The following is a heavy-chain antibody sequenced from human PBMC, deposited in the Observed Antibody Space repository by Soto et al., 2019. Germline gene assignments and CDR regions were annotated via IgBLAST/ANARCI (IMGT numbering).Heavy chain of an antibody. J-gene: IGHJ2*01. CDR3: ATATGAYYYDSSGRSNWYFDL. CDR2: FDPEDGET. V-gene: IGHV1-24*01. D-gene: IGHD3-22*01. Sequence: ASVKVSCKVSGYTLTELSMHWVRQAPGKGLEWMGGFDPEDGETIYAQKFQGRVTMTEDTSTDTAYMELSSLRSEDTAVYYCATATGAYYYDSSGRSNWYFDLWGRRTLVTVSS. CDR1: GYTLTELS.